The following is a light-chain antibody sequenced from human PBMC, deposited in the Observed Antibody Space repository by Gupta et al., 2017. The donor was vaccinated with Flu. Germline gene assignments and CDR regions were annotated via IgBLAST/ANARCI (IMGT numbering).Light chain of an antibody. J-gene: IGKJ5*01. CDR1: QSITKF. CDR2: AAS. V-gene: IGKV1-39*01. Sequence: IQMTQSPSSLSASVGDRVTITCRASQSITKFLNWYQQKSGKAPKLLIFAASSLPSGVPSRFSGSGSGTNFTLTSTRLQSEDFATYYCQQSTPPLTFGQGTRLDFK. CDR3: QQSTPPLT.